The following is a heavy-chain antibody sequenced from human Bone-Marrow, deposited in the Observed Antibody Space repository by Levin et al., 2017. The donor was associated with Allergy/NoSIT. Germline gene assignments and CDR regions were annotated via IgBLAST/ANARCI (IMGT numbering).Heavy chain of an antibody. CDR1: GFTFSSYW. V-gene: IGHV3-74*01. Sequence: GESLKISCAASGFTFSSYWMHWVRQAPGKGLVWVSRISSDGSSTTYADSVKGRFTISRDNAKNTLYLQMDGLRAEDTAVYYCARGRGGGSADYWGQGTLVTVSS. D-gene: IGHD1-26*01. CDR3: ARGRGGGSADY. CDR2: ISSDGSST. J-gene: IGHJ4*02.